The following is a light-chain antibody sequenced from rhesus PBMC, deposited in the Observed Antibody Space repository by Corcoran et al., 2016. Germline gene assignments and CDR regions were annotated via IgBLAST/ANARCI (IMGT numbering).Light chain of an antibody. CDR2: DAS. CDR3: QQGYDIPFT. V-gene: IGKV1-18*01. J-gene: IGKJ3*01. CDR1: QGISRW. Sequence: EIQMTQPPSSLSASVGEKVTITRRASQGISRWLAWYQQKPGKALKLLIYDASRLQSGVPSRFSGIGSGTDYTLTISSLQPEDFATYYCQQGYDIPFTFGPGTKLDIK.